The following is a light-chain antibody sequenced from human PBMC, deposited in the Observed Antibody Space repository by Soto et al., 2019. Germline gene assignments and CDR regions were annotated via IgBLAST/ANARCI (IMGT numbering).Light chain of an antibody. CDR1: QNITNN. CDR3: QQYYGLPPLT. V-gene: IGKV1-33*01. CDR2: HAS. J-gene: IGKJ5*01. Sequence: DIQMTQSPSTLPASVGDRVTITCQASQNITNNLSWYQQKPGKAPNLLIYHASKLAKGVTSRFSGSGSGTDFSFIITSLQREDLATYYCQQYYGLPPLTFGQGTRLEIK.